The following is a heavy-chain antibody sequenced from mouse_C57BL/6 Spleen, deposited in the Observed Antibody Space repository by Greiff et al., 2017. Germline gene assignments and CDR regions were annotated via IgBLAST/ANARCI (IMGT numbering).Heavy chain of an antibody. V-gene: IGHV1-9*01. Sequence: LEESGVELMKPGASVKLSCMATGYTFTGYWIEWVKQRPGHGLEWIGEILPGSGSTNYNEKFKGKATVTADTSSNTAYMQVISLTTEDSAIYYCARLRYGDAMDYWGQGTSVTVSS. J-gene: IGHJ4*01. D-gene: IGHD2-14*01. CDR3: ARLRYGDAMDY. CDR1: GYTFTGYW. CDR2: ILPGSGST.